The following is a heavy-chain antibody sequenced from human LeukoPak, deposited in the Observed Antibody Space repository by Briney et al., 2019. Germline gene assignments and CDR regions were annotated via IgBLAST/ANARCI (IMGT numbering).Heavy chain of an antibody. D-gene: IGHD1-7*01. CDR3: ARGLWGRNYEDWYFDL. J-gene: IGHJ2*01. V-gene: IGHV1-46*01. Sequence: GASVKVSCKASRNSFSSYYMHWVRQAPGQGLEWMGIINPSGVDTNYAEKFQGRVTMTRDTSTNTVYIKLSSLRSEDTAVYYCARGLWGRNYEDWYFDLWGRGTLVTVSS. CDR1: RNSFSSYY. CDR2: INPSGVDT.